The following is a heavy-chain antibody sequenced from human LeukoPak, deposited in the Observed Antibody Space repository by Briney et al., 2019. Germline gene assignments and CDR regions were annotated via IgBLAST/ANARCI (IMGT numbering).Heavy chain of an antibody. J-gene: IGHJ4*02. CDR2: IYYSGST. D-gene: IGHD1-14*01. CDR1: GGSISSYY. Sequence: SETLSLTCTVSGGSISSYYWSWIRQPPGKGLEWIGYIYYSGSTNYNPSLKSRVTISVDTSKSQFSLKLSSVTAADTAVYYCARGRDTGFDYWGQGTLVTVSS. V-gene: IGHV4-59*08. CDR3: ARGRDTGFDY.